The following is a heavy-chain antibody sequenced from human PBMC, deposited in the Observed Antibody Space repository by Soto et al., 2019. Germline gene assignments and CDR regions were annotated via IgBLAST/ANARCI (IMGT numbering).Heavy chain of an antibody. CDR1: GFTFSSYT. Sequence: GGSLRLSCAASGFTFSSYTMSWVRQPPGKGLEWISAVSGSVGSTYYADSVKGRFTISRDNSKDTLYLQMNNLRAEDTAVYYCAKPPDYNWNDYWGQGTLVTVSS. J-gene: IGHJ4*02. D-gene: IGHD1-20*01. CDR3: AKPPDYNWNDY. V-gene: IGHV3-23*01. CDR2: VSGSVGST.